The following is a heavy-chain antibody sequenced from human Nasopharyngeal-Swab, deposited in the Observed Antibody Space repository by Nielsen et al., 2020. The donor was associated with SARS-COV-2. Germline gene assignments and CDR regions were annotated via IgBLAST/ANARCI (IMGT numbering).Heavy chain of an antibody. CDR2: IKSKTDGGTT. V-gene: IGHV3-15*01. J-gene: IGHJ4*02. Sequence: GESLKISCAASGFTFSNAWMSWVRQAPGKGLEWVGCIKSKTDGGTTDYAAPVRGRFTISRDDSENTLYLQMNSLKTEDTAVYYCTTDLHDFSDLDYWGQGTLVTVSS. D-gene: IGHD4-11*01. CDR1: GFTFSNAW. CDR3: TTDLHDFSDLDY.